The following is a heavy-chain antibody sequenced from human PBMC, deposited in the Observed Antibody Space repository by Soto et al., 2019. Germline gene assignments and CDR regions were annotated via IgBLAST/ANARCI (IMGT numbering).Heavy chain of an antibody. D-gene: IGHD2-15*01. CDR2: ISYDGSNK. CDR3: AKVYCIGGSCYSGPVLYYFDY. J-gene: IGHJ4*02. V-gene: IGHV3-30*18. Sequence: GGSLRLSCAASGFTFSSYGMHWVRQAPGKGLEWVAVISYDGSNKYYADSVKGRFTISRDNSKNTLYLQMNSLRAEDTAVYYCAKVYCIGGSCYSGPVLYYFDYWGQGTLVTVSS. CDR1: GFTFSSYG.